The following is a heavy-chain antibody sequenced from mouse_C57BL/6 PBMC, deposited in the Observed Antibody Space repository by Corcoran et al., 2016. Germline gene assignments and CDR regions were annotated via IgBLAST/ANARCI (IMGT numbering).Heavy chain of an antibody. Sequence: QVQLQQSGAELVKPGASVKLSCKASGYTFTEYTIHWVKQRSGQGLEWIGWFYPGSGSIKYNEKFKDKATLTADKSSSTVYMELSRLTSEDSAVYFCERHEARSSDRQLRLPAWFAYWGQGTLVTVSA. CDR1: GYTFTEYT. CDR2: FYPGSGSI. J-gene: IGHJ3*01. CDR3: ERHEARSSDRQLRLPAWFAY. D-gene: IGHD3-2*02. V-gene: IGHV1-62-2*01.